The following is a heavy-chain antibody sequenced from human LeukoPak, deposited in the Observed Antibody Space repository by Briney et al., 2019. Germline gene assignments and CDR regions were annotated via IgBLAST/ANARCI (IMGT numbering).Heavy chain of an antibody. D-gene: IGHD3-16*01. CDR2: INHSGGT. J-gene: IGHJ4*02. CDR1: GGSFSGYY. V-gene: IGHV4-34*01. Sequence: PSETLSLTCAVYGGSFSGYYWSWIRQPPGKGLEWIGEINHSGGTNYNPSLKSRVTISVDTSKNQFSLKLSSVTAADTAVYYCARGSRSSVGEGYYWGQGTLVTVSS. CDR3: ARGSRSSVGEGYY.